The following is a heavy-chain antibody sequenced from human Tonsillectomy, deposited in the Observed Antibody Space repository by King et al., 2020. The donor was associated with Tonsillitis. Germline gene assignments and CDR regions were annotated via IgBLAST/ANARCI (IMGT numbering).Heavy chain of an antibody. CDR3: AREYCNNTSCYFFDY. J-gene: IGHJ4*02. CDR1: GGSMSNHY. CDR2: IYYSGST. V-gene: IGHV4-59*11. Sequence: QLKESGPGLVKPSETLSLTCSVSGGSMSNHYWSWIRQPPGKGLEWIGYIYYSGSTKYNPSLKSRVTISMDTSKNQFSLRLSSVTAADSAVYYCAREYCNNTSCYFFDYWGQGTLVTVSS. D-gene: IGHD2-2*01.